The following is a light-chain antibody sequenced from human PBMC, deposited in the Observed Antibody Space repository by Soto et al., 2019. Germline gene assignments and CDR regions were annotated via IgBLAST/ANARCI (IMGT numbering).Light chain of an antibody. CDR1: HSISSY. Sequence: IQMTQSPSSLSASVGDRVTLTCRASHSISSYLNWYQLKPGKAPKLLIYAASTLHSGVPSRFSGSGSGTDFTLTISRLQPEDFATYTCQQSFSTPRTFGQGTKVDIK. J-gene: IGKJ1*01. CDR3: QQSFSTPRT. CDR2: AAS. V-gene: IGKV1-39*01.